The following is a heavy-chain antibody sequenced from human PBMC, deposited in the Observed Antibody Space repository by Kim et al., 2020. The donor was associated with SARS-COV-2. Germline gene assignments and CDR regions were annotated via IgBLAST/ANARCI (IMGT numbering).Heavy chain of an antibody. D-gene: IGHD2-8*01. CDR2: IYYSGST. V-gene: IGHV4-31*03. CDR1: GGSISSGGYY. J-gene: IGHJ3*02. CDR3: ARERVGVVLMVYASHAFDI. Sequence: SETLSLTCTVSGGSISSGGYYWSWIRQHPGKGLEWIGYIYYSGSTYYNPSLKSRVTISVDTSKNQFSLKLSSVTAADTAVYYCARERVGVVLMVYASHAFDIWGQGTMVTVSS.